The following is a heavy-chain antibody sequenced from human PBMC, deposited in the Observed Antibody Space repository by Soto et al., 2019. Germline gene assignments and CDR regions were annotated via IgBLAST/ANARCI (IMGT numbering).Heavy chain of an antibody. J-gene: IGHJ5*02. Sequence: GASVKVSCKASGGTFSSYTISWVRQAPGQGLEWMGRIIPILGIANYAQKFQGRVTITADKSTSTAYMALSSLRSEDTAVYYCAIGFGVGAKGTRFDPSGPGTLVTVSS. D-gene: IGHD5-12*01. CDR1: GGTFSSYT. CDR2: IIPILGIA. CDR3: AIGFGVGAKGTRFDP. V-gene: IGHV1-69*02.